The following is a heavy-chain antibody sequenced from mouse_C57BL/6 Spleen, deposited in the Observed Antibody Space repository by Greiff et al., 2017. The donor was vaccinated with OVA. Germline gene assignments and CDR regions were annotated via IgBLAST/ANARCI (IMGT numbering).Heavy chain of an antibody. CDR2: IDPSDSYT. CDR1: GYTFTSYW. J-gene: IGHJ4*01. V-gene: IGHV1-50*01. CDR3: ARYPRYDYDSDYYAMDY. D-gene: IGHD2-4*01. Sequence: QVHVKQPGAELVKPGASVKLSCKASGYTFTSYWMQWVKQRPGQGLEWIGEIDPSDSYTNYNQKFKGKATLTVDTSSSTAYMQLSSLTSEDSAVYYCARYPRYDYDSDYYAMDYWGQGTSVTVSS.